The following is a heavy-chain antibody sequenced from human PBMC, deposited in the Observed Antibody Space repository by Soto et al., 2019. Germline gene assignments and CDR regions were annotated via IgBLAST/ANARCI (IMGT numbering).Heavy chain of an antibody. J-gene: IGHJ3*01. CDR2: IHSDESST. V-gene: IGHV3-74*01. CDR1: EITFSYYW. CDR3: ARGDRGAFDL. Sequence: EVQLVESVGGLVLPGGSLRLSCAASEITFSYYWMHWVRQAPGQGLVWVTRIHSDESSTTYADSVKGRFTISRDNAKNTLSLQMNSLRVEDTAVYYCARGDRGAFDLWGQGTMVTVSS. D-gene: IGHD2-21*02.